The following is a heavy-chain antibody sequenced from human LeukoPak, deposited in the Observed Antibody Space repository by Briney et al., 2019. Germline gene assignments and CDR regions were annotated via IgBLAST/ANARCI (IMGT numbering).Heavy chain of an antibody. J-gene: IGHJ4*02. Sequence: GGSLRLSCAASGFTFSSYAMSWVRQAPGKGLEWVSVIYSGGSTYYADSVKGRFTISRDNSKNTLYLQMNSLRAEDTAVYYCAKCPPYCTNGVCYTQKYYFDYWGQGTLVTVSS. V-gene: IGHV3-23*03. D-gene: IGHD2-8*01. CDR3: AKCPPYCTNGVCYTQKYYFDY. CDR2: IYSGGST. CDR1: GFTFSSYA.